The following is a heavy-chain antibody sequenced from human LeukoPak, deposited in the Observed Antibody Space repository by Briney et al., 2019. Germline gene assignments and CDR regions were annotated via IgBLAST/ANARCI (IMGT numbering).Heavy chain of an antibody. D-gene: IGHD1-26*01. CDR3: ARDAGWGYYDL. CDR2: IDKHGSGK. Sequence: AGGSLRLSCVASGFTFSTSWVTWVRQAPGKGLGWVANIDKHGSGKYYVDSVKGRFAISRDYASNSVFLQMDSLRAEDTSVYCARDAGWGYYDLWGQGTPVTVSS. J-gene: IGHJ4*02. CDR1: GFTFSTSW. V-gene: IGHV3-7*01.